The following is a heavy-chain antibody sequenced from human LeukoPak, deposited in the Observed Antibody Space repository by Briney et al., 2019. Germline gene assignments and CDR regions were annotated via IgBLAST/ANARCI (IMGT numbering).Heavy chain of an antibody. CDR1: GFTFSSYG. CDR3: AAGTAFDY. D-gene: IGHD6-13*01. J-gene: IGHJ4*02. V-gene: IGHV3-30*03. Sequence: GGSLRLSCAASGFTFSSYGMHWVRQALGKGLEWVAVISYDGSNKYYADSVKGRFTISRDNSKNTLYLQMNSLRAEDTAVYIAAAGTAFDYWGQGTLVTVSS. CDR2: ISYDGSNK.